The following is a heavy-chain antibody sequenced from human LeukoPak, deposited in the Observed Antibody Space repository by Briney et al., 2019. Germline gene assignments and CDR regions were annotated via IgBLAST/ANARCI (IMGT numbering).Heavy chain of an antibody. CDR1: GGSISSSSYY. D-gene: IGHD3-3*01. J-gene: IGHJ4*02. CDR2: IYYSGST. V-gene: IGHV4-39*01. Sequence: SETLSLTCTVSGGSISSSSYYWGWVRQPPGKGLEWIVNIYYSGSTYYSPSLRSRVTISVDTSKNPLSLKLTSVTAADTAVYYCARHASVSGNWPRPLDYWGQGSLVTVSS. CDR3: ARHASVSGNWPRPLDY.